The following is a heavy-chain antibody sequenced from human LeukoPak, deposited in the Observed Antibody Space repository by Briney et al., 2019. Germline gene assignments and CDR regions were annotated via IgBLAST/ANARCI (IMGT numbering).Heavy chain of an antibody. V-gene: IGHV4-38-2*02. Sequence: PSDTLSLTCTIIGSSIRHAYYWSSIRPPPGKGLERIGSDFYSGNTAYNRSPSGPGTLSVGTSNHIFSLKLRSVPTDATAVYYCARHNYYHFWSTLNWFDHWGQGALVTVSS. D-gene: IGHD3-3*01. CDR1: GSSIRHAYY. CDR2: DFYSGNT. CDR3: ARHNYYHFWSTLNWFDH. J-gene: IGHJ5*02.